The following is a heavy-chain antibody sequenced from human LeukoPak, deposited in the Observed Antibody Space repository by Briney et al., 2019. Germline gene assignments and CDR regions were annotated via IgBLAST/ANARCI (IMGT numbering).Heavy chain of an antibody. CDR1: GGSISSSSYY. CDR3: ARQYYDILTGYSRGAFDI. V-gene: IGHV4-39*01. Sequence: SETLSLTCTVSGGSISSSSYYWGWIHQPPGKGLEWIGSIYYSGSTYYNPSLKSRVTISVDTSKNQFSLKLSSVTAADTAVYYCARQYYDILTGYSRGAFDIWGQGTMVTVSS. CDR2: IYYSGST. J-gene: IGHJ3*02. D-gene: IGHD3-9*01.